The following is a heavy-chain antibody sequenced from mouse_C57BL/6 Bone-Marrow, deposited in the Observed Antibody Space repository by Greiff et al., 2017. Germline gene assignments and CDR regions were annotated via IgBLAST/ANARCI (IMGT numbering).Heavy chain of an antibody. J-gene: IGHJ3*01. CDR2: IDPENGDT. CDR3: TGSQAWFAY. Sequence: EVQLQASGAELVRPGASVKLSCTASGFNIKDDYMHWVKQRPEPGLEWIGWIDPENGDTEYASKFQGKATITADTSSNTAYLQLSSLTSEDTAVYYCTGSQAWFAYWGQGTLVTVSA. CDR1: GFNIKDDY. V-gene: IGHV14-4*01. D-gene: IGHD1-1*01.